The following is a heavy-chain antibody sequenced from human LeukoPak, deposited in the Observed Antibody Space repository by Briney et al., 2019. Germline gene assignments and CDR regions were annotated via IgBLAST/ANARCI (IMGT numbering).Heavy chain of an antibody. CDR1: GFTFSSYW. CDR3: ARPRGPGAFDC. V-gene: IGHV3-74*01. J-gene: IGHJ4*02. CDR2: INSDGSTT. D-gene: IGHD1-26*01. Sequence: GGSLRLSCAASGFTFSSYWMHWVRQVPGKGLVWVSHINSDGSTTNYADSVKGRFTISRDNAKNTLSLQMNSLRAEDTAVYYCARPRGPGAFDCWGRGTLVTVSS.